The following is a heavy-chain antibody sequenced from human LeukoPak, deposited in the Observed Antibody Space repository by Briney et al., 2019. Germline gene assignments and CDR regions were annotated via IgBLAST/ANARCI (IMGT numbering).Heavy chain of an antibody. V-gene: IGHV1-8*01. Sequence: ASVKVSCKXXXXXXTSYDINWVRQATGQGLEWMGWMNPNSGNTGYAQKFQGRVTMTRNTSISTAYMELSSLRSEDTAVYYCARGDSYYGSGSYLNDYWGQGTLVTVSS. CDR3: ARGDSYYGSGSYLNDY. CDR2: MNPNSGNT. D-gene: IGHD3-10*01. CDR1: XXXXTSYD. J-gene: IGHJ4*02.